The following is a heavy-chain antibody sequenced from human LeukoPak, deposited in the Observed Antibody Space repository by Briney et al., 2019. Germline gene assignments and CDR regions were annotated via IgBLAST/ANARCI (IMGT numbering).Heavy chain of an antibody. CDR1: GGSISSYY. D-gene: IGHD2-2*02. Sequence: PSETLSLTCTVSGGSISSYYWNWIRQPPGRGLEWIGYIYYSGTTNYNPSLKSRVSISVDTSKNQFSLKLSSVTAADTAVYYCAVTLGYCSSTSCHNNWFDPWGQGTLVTVSS. V-gene: IGHV4-59*12. J-gene: IGHJ5*02. CDR2: IYYSGTT. CDR3: AVTLGYCSSTSCHNNWFDP.